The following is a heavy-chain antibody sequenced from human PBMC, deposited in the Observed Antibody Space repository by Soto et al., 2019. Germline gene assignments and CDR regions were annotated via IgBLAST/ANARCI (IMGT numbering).Heavy chain of an antibody. CDR1: GFTFSDFY. CDR2: ISLSRGYT. CDR3: AQSVELDY. V-gene: IGHV3-11*06. D-gene: IGHD1-1*01. J-gene: IGHJ4*02. Sequence: PGGSLRLSCVASGFTFSDFYMSWIRQAPGKGLEWVSYISLSRGYTKYADSVKGRFTISRDNAKNSLYLQMSSLRAEDTAVYYCAQSVELDYWGQGTLVTVSS.